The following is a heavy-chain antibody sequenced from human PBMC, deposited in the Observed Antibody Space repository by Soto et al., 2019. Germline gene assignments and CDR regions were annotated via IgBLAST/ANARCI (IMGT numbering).Heavy chain of an antibody. J-gene: IGHJ4*02. D-gene: IGHD2-21*01. CDR2: IIPISGAA. V-gene: IGHV1-69*06. CDR1: GGTFSNYV. CDR3: ARDMTRSVVPYFDF. Sequence: SVKVSCKASGGTFSNYVVNWVRQAPGQGLEWMGRIIPISGAANYAQKFQGRVTITADKSTSTSYMEMGSLRSEDPAVYYCARDMTRSVVPYFDFWGQGTLVTVSS.